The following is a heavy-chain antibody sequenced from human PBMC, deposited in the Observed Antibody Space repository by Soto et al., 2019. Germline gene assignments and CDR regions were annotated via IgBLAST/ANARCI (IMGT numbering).Heavy chain of an antibody. CDR3: AREELNCGGDCFAF. V-gene: IGHV3-48*03. J-gene: IGHJ4*02. D-gene: IGHD2-21*01. CDR2: IGTSDNNI. Sequence: EVQLVESGGGLVQPGRSLRLSCVASGFTFTSYEFNWVRQAPGKGLEWISYIGTSDNNIYYADSVKGRFTVSRDNARNSLYLQMNSLRAEDTAIYYCAREELNCGGDCFAFWGQGALVTVSS. CDR1: GFTFTSYE.